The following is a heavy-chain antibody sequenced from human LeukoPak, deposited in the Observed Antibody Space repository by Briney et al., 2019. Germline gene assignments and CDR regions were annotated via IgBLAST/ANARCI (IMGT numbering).Heavy chain of an antibody. D-gene: IGHD2-2*02. CDR1: GYTFTSYG. V-gene: IGHV1-18*01. J-gene: IGHJ4*02. CDR3: ARLGYCSSTSCYSDY. CDR2: ISAYNGNT. Sequence: ASVKVSCKASGYTFTSYGISWVRQAPGQGLEWMGWISAYNGNTNYAQKLQGRVTMTTDTSTSTAYMELRSLRSEDTAVYYCARLGYCSSTSCYSDYWGQGTLVTVSS.